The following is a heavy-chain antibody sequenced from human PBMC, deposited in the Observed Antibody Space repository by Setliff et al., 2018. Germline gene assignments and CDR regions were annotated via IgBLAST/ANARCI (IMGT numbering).Heavy chain of an antibody. J-gene: IGHJ4*02. D-gene: IGHD1-26*01. CDR2: ISSGGGII. CDR1: GFTFSTYT. Sequence: GGSLRLSCAASGFTFSTYTMNWVRQAPGKGLEWVSYISSGGGIIYYADSVKGRFTISRDNAKNSLYLQMNSLRAEDTAVYYCARAPGGNRQFDYWGQGTLVTVSS. V-gene: IGHV3-48*04. CDR3: ARAPGGNRQFDY.